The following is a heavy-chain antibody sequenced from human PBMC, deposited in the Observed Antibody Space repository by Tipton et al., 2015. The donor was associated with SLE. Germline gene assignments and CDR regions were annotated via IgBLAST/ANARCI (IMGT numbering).Heavy chain of an antibody. CDR1: GFIFSDYY. CDR2: ISNSGYTV. V-gene: IGHV3-11*01. J-gene: IGHJ5*01. Sequence: GSLRLSCEASGFIFSDYYMSWIRQAPGKGLEWISYISNSGYTVYYADSVKGRFTLSRDNAKNSLYLQMNSLRPEDTAVYFCARGPTDCSDGTCYSDWFDCWGQGALVTVSS. CDR3: ARGPTDCSDGTCYSDWFDC. D-gene: IGHD2-15*01.